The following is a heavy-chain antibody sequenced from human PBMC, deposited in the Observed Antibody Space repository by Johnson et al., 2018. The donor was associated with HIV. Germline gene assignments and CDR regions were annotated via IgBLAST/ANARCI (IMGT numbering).Heavy chain of an antibody. Sequence: QVQLVESGGGVVQPGRSLRLSCAASGFTFISYAMHWVRQAPGKGLEWVAVISSAGTDKYYADSVKGRFTISRDNSKNTLYLQMNSLRVEDTAVYYCAKGRNTYGADVFDIWGQGTMVTVSS. CDR3: AKGRNTYGADVFDI. CDR2: ISSAGTDK. J-gene: IGHJ3*02. CDR1: GFTFISYA. D-gene: IGHD4/OR15-4a*01. V-gene: IGHV3-30*04.